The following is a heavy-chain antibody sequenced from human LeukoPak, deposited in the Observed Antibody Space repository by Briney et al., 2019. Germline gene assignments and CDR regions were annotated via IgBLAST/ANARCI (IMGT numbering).Heavy chain of an antibody. CDR3: ARAYGSGSYFHWFDP. CDR2: MFHSGRT. Sequence: SETLSLACTVSGGSISTSSYYWGWIRQPPGKGLEWIGSMFHSGRTYDNPSLRSRVTISVDTSKNQFSLKLSSVTAADTAVYYCARAYGSGSYFHWFDPWGQGTLVTVSS. V-gene: IGHV4-39*01. J-gene: IGHJ5*02. D-gene: IGHD3-10*01. CDR1: GGSISTSSYY.